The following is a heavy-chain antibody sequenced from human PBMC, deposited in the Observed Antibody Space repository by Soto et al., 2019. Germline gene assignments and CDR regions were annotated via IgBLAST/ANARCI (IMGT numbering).Heavy chain of an antibody. J-gene: IGHJ4*02. CDR2: VYWNDDK. CDR3: ARLYSYVWGPYREGYFDF. CDR1: KFLLSTSGVG. V-gene: IGHV2-5*01. Sequence: QITLKESGPTLVKPTETLTLTCSFSKFLLSTSGVGVCWIRQPPGQALEWLALVYWNDDKRYSPSLRSRLTIPKDTSKNQVVLTMTHMDPVGTATFYCARLYSYVWGPYREGYFDFWGQGILVTVSS. D-gene: IGHD3-16*02.